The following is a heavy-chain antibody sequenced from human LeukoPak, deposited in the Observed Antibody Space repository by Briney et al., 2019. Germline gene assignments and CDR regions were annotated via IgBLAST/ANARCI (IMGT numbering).Heavy chain of an antibody. CDR1: GASISSSSYY. CDR3: ASLLRYFDWLSTRFDY. D-gene: IGHD3-9*01. V-gene: IGHV4-39*07. J-gene: IGHJ4*02. Sequence: PSETLSLTCTVSGASISSSSYYWGWIRQPPGKGLEWIGTIYYSGSTYYNPSLKSRVTISVDTSKNQFSLKLSSVTAADTAVYYCASLLRYFDWLSTRFDYWGQGTLVTVSS. CDR2: IYYSGST.